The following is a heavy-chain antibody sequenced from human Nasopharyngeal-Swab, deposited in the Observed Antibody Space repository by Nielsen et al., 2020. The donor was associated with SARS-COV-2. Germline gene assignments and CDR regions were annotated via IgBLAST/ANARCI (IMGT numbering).Heavy chain of an antibody. Sequence: GASLRLSCAASGFTFSSYGMHWVRQAPGKGLEWVAVIWYDGSNKYYADSVKGRFTISRDNSKNTLYLQMNSLRAEDTAVYYCAGGQGTVTTYYYYGMDVWGQGTTVTVSS. CDR2: IWYDGSNK. CDR1: GFTFSSYG. CDR3: AGGQGTVTTYYYYGMDV. D-gene: IGHD4-17*01. J-gene: IGHJ6*02. V-gene: IGHV3-33*08.